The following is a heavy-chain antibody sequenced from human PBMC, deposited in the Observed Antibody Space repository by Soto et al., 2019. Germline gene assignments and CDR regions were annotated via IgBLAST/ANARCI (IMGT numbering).Heavy chain of an antibody. CDR3: ARQQWLYYYYGMDV. CDR1: GYIFTTYG. V-gene: IGHV1-18*01. D-gene: IGHD6-19*01. Sequence: QVQLVQSGAEVKKPGASVKVSCKASGYIFTTYGISWVRQAPGQGLEWMGWISAYNGNTNYAQKIQGRVTMTTDTSTSTAYMELRSLRSDDTPVYYCARQQWLYYYYGMDVWGQGTTVTVSS. CDR2: ISAYNGNT. J-gene: IGHJ6*02.